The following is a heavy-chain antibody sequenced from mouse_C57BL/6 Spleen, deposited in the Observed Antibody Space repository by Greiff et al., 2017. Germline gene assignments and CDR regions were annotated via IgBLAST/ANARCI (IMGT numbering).Heavy chain of an antibody. J-gene: IGHJ2*01. CDR1: GFTFSDYG. D-gene: IGHD6-2*01. V-gene: IGHV5-17*01. CDR2: ISSGSSTI. CDR3: ARSGGSHFDY. Sequence: EVKLMESGGGLVKPGGSLKLSCAASGFTFSDYGMHWVRQAPEKGLEWVAYISSGSSTIYYADTVKGRFTISRDNAKNTLFLQMTSLRSEDTAMYYCARSGGSHFDYWGQGTTLTVSS.